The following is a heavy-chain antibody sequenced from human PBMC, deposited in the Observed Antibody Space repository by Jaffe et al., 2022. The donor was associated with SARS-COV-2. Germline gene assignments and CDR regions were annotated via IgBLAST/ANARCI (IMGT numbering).Heavy chain of an antibody. CDR2: ISYDGSNK. D-gene: IGHD6-13*01. CDR1: GFTFSSYA. CDR3: AREASVAALDY. V-gene: IGHV3-30-3*01. Sequence: QVQLVESGGGVVQPGRSLRLSCAASGFTFSSYAMHWVRQAPGKGLEWVAVISYDGSNKYYADSVKGRFTISRDNSKNTLYLQMNSLRAEDTAVYYCAREASVAALDYWGQGTLVTVSS. J-gene: IGHJ4*02.